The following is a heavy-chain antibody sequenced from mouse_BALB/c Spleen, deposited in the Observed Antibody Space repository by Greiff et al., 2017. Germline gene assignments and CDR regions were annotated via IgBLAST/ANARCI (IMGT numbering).Heavy chain of an antibody. CDR1: GFTFSSYY. V-gene: IGHV5-6-2*01. CDR2: INSNGGST. D-gene: IGHD2-1*01. CDR3: ARQGGNYVYAMDY. Sequence: EVKLMESGGGLVKLGGSLKLSCAASGFTFSSYYMSWVRQTPEKRLELVAAINSNGGSTYYPDTVKGRFTISRDNAKNTLYLQMSSLKSEDTALYYCARQGGNYVYAMDYWGQGTSVTVSS. J-gene: IGHJ4*01.